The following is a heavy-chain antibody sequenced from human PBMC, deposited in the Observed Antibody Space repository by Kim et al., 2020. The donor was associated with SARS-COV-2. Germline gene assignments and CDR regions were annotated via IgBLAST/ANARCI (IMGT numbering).Heavy chain of an antibody. CDR1: GGSFSGYY. CDR3: ARGLRSIAARVGWFDP. J-gene: IGHJ5*02. Sequence: SETLSLTCAVYGGSFSGYYWSWIRQPPGKGLEWIGEINHSGSTNYNPSLKSRVTISVDTSKNQFSLKLSSVTAADTAVYYCARGLRSIAARVGWFDPWGQGTLVTVSS. V-gene: IGHV4-34*01. CDR2: INHSGST. D-gene: IGHD6-6*01.